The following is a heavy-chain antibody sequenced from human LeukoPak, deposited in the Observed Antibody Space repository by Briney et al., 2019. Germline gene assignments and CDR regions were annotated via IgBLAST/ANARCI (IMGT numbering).Heavy chain of an antibody. CDR1: GGSTSSYY. D-gene: IGHD6-13*01. CDR3: ASAAAGYWDYFDY. V-gene: IGHV4-59*08. Sequence: SETLSLTCTVSGGSTSSYYWSWIRQPPGKGLEWIGYIYYSGSTNYNPSLKSRVTISVDTSKNQFSLKLSSVTAADTAVYYCASAAAGYWDYFDYWGQGTLVTASS. J-gene: IGHJ4*02. CDR2: IYYSGST.